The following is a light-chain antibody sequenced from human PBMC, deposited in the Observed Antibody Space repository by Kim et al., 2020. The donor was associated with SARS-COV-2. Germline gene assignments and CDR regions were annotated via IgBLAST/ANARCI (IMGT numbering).Light chain of an antibody. V-gene: IGKV3-20*01. Sequence: EIVLTQSPGTLSLSPGERATLSCRASQSVSSSYVAWYQQKPGQAPRLLIYSASSRATGIPDRFSGSGSGTDFTLTISRLEPEDFAVYYCQHHGGSPLYTFGQGTKLEI. CDR3: QHHGGSPLYT. J-gene: IGKJ2*01. CDR1: QSVSSSY. CDR2: SAS.